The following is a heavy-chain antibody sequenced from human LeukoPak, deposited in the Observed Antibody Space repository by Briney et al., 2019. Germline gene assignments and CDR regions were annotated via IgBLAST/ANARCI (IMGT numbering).Heavy chain of an antibody. V-gene: IGHV1-8*01. CDR3: ARVKIRIQLWVGKSFYYGMDV. Sequence: ASVKVSCKASGYTFTSCDINWVRQATGQWLEWMGWMNPNSGNTGYAQKFQGRVTMTRNTSISTAYMELSSLRSEDTAVYYCARVKIRIQLWVGKSFYYGMDVWGQGTTVTVSS. CDR2: MNPNSGNT. J-gene: IGHJ6*02. D-gene: IGHD5-18*01. CDR1: GYTFTSCD.